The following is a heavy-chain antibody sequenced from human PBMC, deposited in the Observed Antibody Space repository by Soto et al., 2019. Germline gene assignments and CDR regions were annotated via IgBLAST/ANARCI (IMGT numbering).Heavy chain of an antibody. V-gene: IGHV1-69*02. CDR3: ARLGLVGVVTAIGSDY. CDR2: IIPILGIA. Sequence: QVQLVQSGAEVKKPGSSVKVSCKASGGTFSSYTISWVRQAPGQGLEWMGRIIPILGIANYAQKFQGRVTITADKSTSTAYMELSSLRSEDTAVYYCARLGLVGVVTAIGSDYWGQGTLVTVSS. CDR1: GGTFSSYT. J-gene: IGHJ4*02. D-gene: IGHD2-21*02.